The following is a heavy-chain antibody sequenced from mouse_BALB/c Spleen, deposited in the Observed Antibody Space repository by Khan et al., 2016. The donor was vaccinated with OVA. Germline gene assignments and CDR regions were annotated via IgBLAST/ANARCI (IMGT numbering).Heavy chain of an antibody. D-gene: IGHD2-3*01. J-gene: IGHJ3*01. CDR1: GFNIKDYY. V-gene: IGHV14-1*02. Sequence: IQLVQSGAELVRPGPLVKLSCKASGFNIKDYYMHWVKQRPEQGLVWIGRIDPENGDTIYDPKFQGKASITSDTSSNTAYLQLSSLTSEDTAVYYCARDGYSPWFAYWGQGTLVTVSA. CDR2: IDPENGDT. CDR3: ARDGYSPWFAY.